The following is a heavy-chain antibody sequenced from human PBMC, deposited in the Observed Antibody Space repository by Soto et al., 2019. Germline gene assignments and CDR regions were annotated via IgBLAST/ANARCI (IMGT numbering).Heavy chain of an antibody. V-gene: IGHV3-21*01. CDR3: ARAYNSSDYANYDH. J-gene: IGHJ4*02. CDR2: ISSSSDYI. Sequence: GSLRLSCVGSGFIFRSYTMNWVRQAPGKGLEWVSSISSSSDYIHYADSVKGRFTITRDNAMNSLFLQMNSLRAEDTAVYYCARAYNSSDYANYDHWGQGTLVTVSS. D-gene: IGHD6-25*01. CDR1: GFIFRSYT.